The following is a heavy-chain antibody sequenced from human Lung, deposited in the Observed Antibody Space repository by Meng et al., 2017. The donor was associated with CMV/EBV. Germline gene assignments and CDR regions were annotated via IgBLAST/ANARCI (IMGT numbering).Heavy chain of an antibody. V-gene: IGHV3-23*03. Sequence: GEXXKISCAASGFTFSSYAMSWVRQAPGKGLEWVSVIYSGGSSTYYADSVKGRFTISRDNSKNTLYLQMNSLRAEDTAVYYCAKDHRARYCSGGSCYYYYGMDVWXQGTXVTVSS. CDR1: GFTFSSYA. CDR2: IYSGGSST. D-gene: IGHD2-15*01. CDR3: AKDHRARYCSGGSCYYYYGMDV. J-gene: IGHJ6*02.